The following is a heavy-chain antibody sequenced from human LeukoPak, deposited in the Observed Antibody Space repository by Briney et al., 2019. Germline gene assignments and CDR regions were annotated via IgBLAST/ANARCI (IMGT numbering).Heavy chain of an antibody. CDR1: GFSFSSYS. J-gene: IGHJ4*02. CDR3: AKHLWRDLLWFGEGYYFGY. V-gene: IGHV3-48*04. D-gene: IGHD3-10*01. CDR2: ISHTGSTM. Sequence: PGGSLRLSCAASGFSFSSYSMNWVRQAPGKGLEWVSYISHTGSTMSYADSVKGRFTISRDNARNSLYLQMNSLRVEDTAVYYCAKHLWRDLLWFGEGYYFGYWGQGTLVTVSS.